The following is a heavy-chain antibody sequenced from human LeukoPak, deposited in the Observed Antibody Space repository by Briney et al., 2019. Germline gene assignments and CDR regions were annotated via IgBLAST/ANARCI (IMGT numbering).Heavy chain of an antibody. V-gene: IGHV1-69*04. Sequence: SVKVSCKASGGTFSSYAISWVRQAPGQGLEWMGRITPILGIANYAQKFQGRVTITADKSTSTAYMELSSLRSEDTAVYYCARGSDSSSWSKDYWGQGTLVTVSS. J-gene: IGHJ4*02. CDR3: ARGSDSSSWSKDY. CDR2: ITPILGIA. CDR1: GGTFSSYA. D-gene: IGHD6-13*01.